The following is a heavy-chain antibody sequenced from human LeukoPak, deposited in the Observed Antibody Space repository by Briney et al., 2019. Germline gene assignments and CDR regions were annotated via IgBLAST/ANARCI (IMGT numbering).Heavy chain of an antibody. Sequence: SETLSLTCTVSGGSISSYYWSWIRRPAGKGLEWIGRIYTSGSTNYNPSLKSRVTMSVDTSKNQFSLKLSSVTAADTAVYYCASFYYYDSSGLGAFDIWGQGTMVTVSS. D-gene: IGHD3-22*01. CDR2: IYTSGST. CDR1: GGSISSYY. J-gene: IGHJ3*02. V-gene: IGHV4-4*07. CDR3: ASFYYYDSSGLGAFDI.